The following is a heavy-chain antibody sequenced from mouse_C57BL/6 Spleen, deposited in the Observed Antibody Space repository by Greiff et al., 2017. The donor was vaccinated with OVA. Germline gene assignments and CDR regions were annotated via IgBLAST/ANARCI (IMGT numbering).Heavy chain of an antibody. CDR1: GFSLTSYG. Sequence: QVQLKESGPGLVKPSQCLSITCTVSGFSLTSYGVHWVRQSPGKGLEWLGVIGSGGSTDYNAAFISRLSISKDNSKSQVFFKMNSLQADDTAIYYCARNEGYSNYEAYWGQGTLVTVSA. J-gene: IGHJ3*01. D-gene: IGHD2-5*01. CDR3: ARNEGYSNYEAY. CDR2: IGSGGST. V-gene: IGHV2-2*01.